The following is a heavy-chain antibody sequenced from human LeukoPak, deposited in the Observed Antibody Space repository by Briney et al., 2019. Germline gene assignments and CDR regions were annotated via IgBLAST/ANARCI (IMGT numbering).Heavy chain of an antibody. Sequence: GAPVKDCCNASGNTVITSGIRCMRQAPGQGLKSIGWIGAYNGNTNYAQKRQGRVTMTTDTSTSTAYMELRSLRSDDTAVYYCARGYPIDYWGQGTLVTVSS. D-gene: IGHD1-26*01. CDR3: ARGYPIDY. J-gene: IGHJ4*02. CDR2: IGAYNGNT. CDR1: GNTVITSG. V-gene: IGHV1-18*01.